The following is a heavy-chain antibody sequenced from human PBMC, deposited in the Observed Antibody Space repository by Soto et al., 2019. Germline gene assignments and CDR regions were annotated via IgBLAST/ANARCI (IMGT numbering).Heavy chain of an antibody. D-gene: IGHD2-15*01. Sequence: EVQLVESGGGLVQPGGSLRLSCAISGFTFSTYWMAWARQAPGKGLEWVANIKPDGSDKYYVDSVKGRFTISSDNAKNSFYLQMNSLRAEDTAVYYCAREGRLLGAFDIWGQGTLVTVSS. V-gene: IGHV3-7*01. CDR1: GFTFSTYW. J-gene: IGHJ3*02. CDR2: IKPDGSDK. CDR3: AREGRLLGAFDI.